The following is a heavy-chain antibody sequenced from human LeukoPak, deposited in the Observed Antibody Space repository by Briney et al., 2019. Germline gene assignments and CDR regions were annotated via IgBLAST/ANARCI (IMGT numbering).Heavy chain of an antibody. D-gene: IGHD2-2*01. J-gene: IGHJ4*02. CDR1: GFTFTIYS. CDR2: ISSSSSYI. Sequence: GGSLRLSCAPSGFTFTIYSMNWVPQAPGKGLGWVSSISSSSSYIYYADSVKGRFTISRDNAKNSLYLQMNSLRAEDTAVYYCASEVVVPAALDYWGQGTLVTVSS. CDR3: ASEVVVPAALDY. V-gene: IGHV3-21*01.